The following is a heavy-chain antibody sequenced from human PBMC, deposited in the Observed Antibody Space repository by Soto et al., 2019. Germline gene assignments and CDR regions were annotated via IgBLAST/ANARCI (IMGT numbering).Heavy chain of an antibody. Sequence: GGYLRLSCAASGFTFSDYYMSWIRQAPGKGLEWVSYISSSGSTIYYADSVKGRFTISRDNAKNSLYLQMNSLRAEDTAVYYCENGIAARFDAFAIPAQRTIVTVSS. D-gene: IGHD6-6*01. CDR2: ISSSGSTI. V-gene: IGHV3-11*01. CDR3: ENGIAARFDAFAI. J-gene: IGHJ3*02. CDR1: GFTFSDYY.